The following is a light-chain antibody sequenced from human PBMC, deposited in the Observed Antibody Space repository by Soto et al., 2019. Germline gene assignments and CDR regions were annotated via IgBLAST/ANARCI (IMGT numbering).Light chain of an antibody. Sequence: VLTQSPGTLSLSPGARATLSCRASQSVSSSYLAWYQQNTGQAHRLFIYGASTRATGIPARFNANGSGTELTITVGRLQSEDCEIDYCQQYNNWPRTFGQGTKV. CDR1: QSVSSSY. CDR3: QQYNNWPRT. J-gene: IGKJ1*01. CDR2: GAS. V-gene: IGKV3-15*01.